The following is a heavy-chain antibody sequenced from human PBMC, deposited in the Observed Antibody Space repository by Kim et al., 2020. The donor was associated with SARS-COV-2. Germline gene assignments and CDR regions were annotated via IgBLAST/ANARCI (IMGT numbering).Heavy chain of an antibody. CDR1: GGSISRYY. Sequence: SETLSLTCTVSGGSISRYYWSWIRQPAGKGLEWIGSIYTSGSTNYNPSLKSRVTMSVDTSKNQFSLKLSSVTAADTAVYYCARDLGDSSSSEGVWFDPWGQGTLVTVSS. D-gene: IGHD6-6*01. J-gene: IGHJ5*02. CDR2: IYTSGST. V-gene: IGHV4-4*07. CDR3: ARDLGDSSSSEGVWFDP.